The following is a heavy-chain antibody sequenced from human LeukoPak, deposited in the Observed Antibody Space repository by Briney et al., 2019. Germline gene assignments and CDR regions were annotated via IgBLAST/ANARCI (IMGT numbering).Heavy chain of an antibody. D-gene: IGHD2-2*01. V-gene: IGHV3-21*01. Sequence: SGGSLRLSCAASGFTFSSYSMNWVRQAPGKGLEWVSSISSSSSYIYYADSVKGRFTISRDNAKNSLYLQMNSLRAEDTAVYYCARTTVNCSSTSCHYYYYYGMDVWGQGTTVTVSS. CDR2: ISSSSSYI. J-gene: IGHJ6*02. CDR3: ARTTVNCSSTSCHYYYYYGMDV. CDR1: GFTFSSYS.